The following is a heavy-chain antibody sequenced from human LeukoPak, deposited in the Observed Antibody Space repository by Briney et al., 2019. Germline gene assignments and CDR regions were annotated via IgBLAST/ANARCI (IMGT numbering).Heavy chain of an antibody. CDR3: AKDQQGYCSGGSCYPVGY. Sequence: GGSLRLSCAASGFTFDDYAMSWVRQAPGKGLEWVSAISGSGGSTYYADSVKGRFTISRDNSKNTLYLQMNSLRAEDTAVYYCAKDQQGYCSGGSCYPVGYWGQGTLVTVSS. CDR1: GFTFDDYA. CDR2: ISGSGGST. J-gene: IGHJ4*02. D-gene: IGHD2-15*01. V-gene: IGHV3-23*01.